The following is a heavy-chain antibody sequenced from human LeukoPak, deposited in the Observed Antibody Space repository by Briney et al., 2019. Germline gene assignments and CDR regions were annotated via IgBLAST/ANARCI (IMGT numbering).Heavy chain of an antibody. V-gene: IGHV3-33*08. D-gene: IGHD2-8*01. CDR2: IWFDGKNE. Sequence: GGSLRLSCVASGFTFSSYAMHWVRQAPGKGLEWVADIWFDGKNEHFADSVKGRFTISRDNSKNTMYLQINSLRAEDTAAYYCARDRHCANGVCHSPPGMDVWGQGTTVTVSS. CDR1: GFTFSSYA. J-gene: IGHJ6*02. CDR3: ARDRHCANGVCHSPPGMDV.